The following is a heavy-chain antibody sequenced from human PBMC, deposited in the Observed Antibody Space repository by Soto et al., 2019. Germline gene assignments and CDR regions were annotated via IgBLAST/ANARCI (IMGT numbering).Heavy chain of an antibody. CDR2: ISGSGGST. D-gene: IGHD2-15*01. V-gene: IGHV3-23*01. Sequence: GGSLRLSCAASGFTFSSYAMSWVRQAPGKGLEWVSAISGSGGSTYYADSVKGRFTISRDNSKNTLYLQMNSLRAEDTAVYYCAKDLTSPRVVAATTLPRDYYYYGMDVWGQGTTVTVSS. CDR1: GFTFSSYA. J-gene: IGHJ6*02. CDR3: AKDLTSPRVVAATTLPRDYYYYGMDV.